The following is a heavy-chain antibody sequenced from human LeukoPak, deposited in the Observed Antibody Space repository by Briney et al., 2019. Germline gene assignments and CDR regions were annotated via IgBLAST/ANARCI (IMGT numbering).Heavy chain of an antibody. D-gene: IGHD3-10*01. V-gene: IGHV1-18*01. CDR1: GYTFNTYG. J-gene: IGHJ4*02. Sequence: ASVKVSCKASGYTFNTYGITWVRQAPGQGLEWMGWISGYNGKTKYAQKLQDRVTMTTDTSTTTAYMELRSLTSDDTAVYYCARGPPRGRFGELSFDYWGQGTLVTVSS. CDR3: ARGPPRGRFGELSFDY. CDR2: ISGYNGKT.